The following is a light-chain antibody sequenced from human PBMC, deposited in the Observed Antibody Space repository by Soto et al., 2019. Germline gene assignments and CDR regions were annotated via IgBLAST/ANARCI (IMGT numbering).Light chain of an antibody. CDR3: LSFPASSNLV. CDR2: DVT. V-gene: IGLV2-14*03. CDR1: RSDGGNYKY. Sequence: QSVLTQPASVAGSPGQSITISCTGNRSDGGNYKYVSWYQQHPDKSPKLLIYDVTSRPSGVSNRFSGSKSGNTASLTISGLQAEYEADYYCLSFPASSNLVFGGGTKLTVL. J-gene: IGLJ3*02.